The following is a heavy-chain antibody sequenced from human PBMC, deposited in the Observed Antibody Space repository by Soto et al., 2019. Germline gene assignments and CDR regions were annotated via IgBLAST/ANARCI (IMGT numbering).Heavy chain of an antibody. CDR3: ARENWNDYPFDY. CDR2: INAGNGNT. Sequence: HWVRQAPGQRLEWMGWINAGNGNTKYSQKFQGRVTITRDTSASTAYMELSSLRSEDTAVYYCARENWNDYPFDYWGQGTLVTVSS. D-gene: IGHD1-1*01. V-gene: IGHV1-3*01. J-gene: IGHJ4*02.